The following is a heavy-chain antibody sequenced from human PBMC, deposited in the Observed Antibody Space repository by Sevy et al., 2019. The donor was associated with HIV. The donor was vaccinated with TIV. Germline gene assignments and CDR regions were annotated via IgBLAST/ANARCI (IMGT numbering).Heavy chain of an antibody. CDR3: ARDEDPGVFDI. Sequence: GGSLRLSCAASGFTFSDSNMNWARQAPGKGLEWVSSISLSSNYIYYADSVEGRFTISRDNAENSLYLQMNSLRAEDTAVYYCARDEDPGVFDIWGQGTMVTVSS. CDR1: GFTFSDSN. J-gene: IGHJ3*02. V-gene: IGHV3-21*01. CDR2: ISLSSNYI.